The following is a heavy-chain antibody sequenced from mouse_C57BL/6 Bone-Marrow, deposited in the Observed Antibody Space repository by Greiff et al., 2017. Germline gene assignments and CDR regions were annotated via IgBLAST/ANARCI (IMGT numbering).Heavy chain of an antibody. J-gene: IGHJ3*01. CDR1: GFTFSSYG. Sequence: EVQRVESGGDLVKPGGSLKLSCAASGFTFSSYGMSWVRQTPDKRLEWVATISSGGSYTYYPDSVKGRFTISRDNAKNTLYLRMSSLKSEDTAMYYCARRGFLLLRPFAYWGQGTLVTVSA. CDR3: ARRGFLLLRPFAY. CDR2: ISSGGSYT. D-gene: IGHD1-1*01. V-gene: IGHV5-6*01.